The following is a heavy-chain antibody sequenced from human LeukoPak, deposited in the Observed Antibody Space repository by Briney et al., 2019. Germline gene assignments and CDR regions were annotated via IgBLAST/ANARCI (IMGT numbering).Heavy chain of an antibody. D-gene: IGHD3-16*01. CDR3: ARLMITFGGVKRRTYYYYMDV. V-gene: IGHV4-39*07. CDR1: GASISSSSYY. CDR2: IYYSGST. J-gene: IGHJ6*03. Sequence: AETLSLTCTVSGASISSSSYYWGWIRQPPGKGLEGTASIYYSGSTYYNPSLKSRVTISVDTSTAQFSLKLSSVTAADTAVYYCARLMITFGGVKRRTYYYYMDVWGKGTTVTISS.